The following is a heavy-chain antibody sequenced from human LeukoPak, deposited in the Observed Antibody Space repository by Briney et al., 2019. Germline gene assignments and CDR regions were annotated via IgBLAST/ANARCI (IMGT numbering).Heavy chain of an antibody. J-gene: IGHJ3*02. CDR3: AKSRGVRGAFDI. V-gene: IGHV3-30-3*02. CDR1: GFTFSSYA. D-gene: IGHD3-3*01. Sequence: GGSLRLSCAASGFTFSSYAMHWVRQAPGKGLEWVAVISYDGSNKYYADSVKGRFTISRDNSKNTLYLQMNSLRAEDTAVYYCAKSRGVRGAFDIWGQGTMVTVSS. CDR2: ISYDGSNK.